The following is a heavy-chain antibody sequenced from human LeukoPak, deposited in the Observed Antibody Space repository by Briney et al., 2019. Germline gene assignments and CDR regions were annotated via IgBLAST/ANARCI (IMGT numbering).Heavy chain of an antibody. J-gene: IGHJ5*02. CDR2: VSTYSGNT. D-gene: IGHD2-2*03. CDR1: GYTFTSSG. V-gene: IGHV1-18*01. CDR3: ARDLGYCSFGFGLGNCNRKWFDP. Sequence: GASVKVSCKASGYTFTSSGISWVRRAHGQGLEWMGWVSTYSGNTNYAQKFQGRVTMTRDTSTNTAYMELKNLRPDDTAIYYFARDLGYCSFGFGLGNCNRKWFDPWGQGTLVSVSS.